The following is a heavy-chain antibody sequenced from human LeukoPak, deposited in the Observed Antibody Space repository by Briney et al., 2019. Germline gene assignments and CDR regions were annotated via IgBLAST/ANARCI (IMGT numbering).Heavy chain of an antibody. Sequence: ASVKVSCKASGGTFSSYAISWVRQAPGQGLEWMGGIIPIFGTANYAQKFQGRVTITADESTSTAYMELSSLRSEDTAVYYCESIVGGSYYNYWGQGTLVTVSS. CDR3: ESIVGGSYYNY. J-gene: IGHJ4*02. D-gene: IGHD1-26*01. V-gene: IGHV1-69*13. CDR1: GGTFSSYA. CDR2: IIPIFGTA.